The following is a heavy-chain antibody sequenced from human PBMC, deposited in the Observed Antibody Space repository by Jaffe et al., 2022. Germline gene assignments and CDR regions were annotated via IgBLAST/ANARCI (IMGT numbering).Heavy chain of an antibody. J-gene: IGHJ4*02. CDR1: GGSITIISYY. Sequence: QLQLQESGPGLVKPSETLSLTCTVSGGSITIISYYWGWIRQPPGKGLEWIGSIYYSGSTYYNPSLKSRVTISVDTSKNQFSLKLSSVTAADTAVYYCARLHPYDSGSYYNAFGLGGFYFDYWGQGPLVTVSS. CDR2: IYYSGST. V-gene: IGHV4-39*01. D-gene: IGHD3-10*01. CDR3: ARLHPYDSGSYYNAFGLGGFYFDY.